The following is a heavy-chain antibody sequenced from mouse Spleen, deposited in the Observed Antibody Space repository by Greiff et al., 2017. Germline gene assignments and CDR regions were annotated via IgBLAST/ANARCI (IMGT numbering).Heavy chain of an antibody. CDR3: ARHGIYYGNYGYAMDY. CDR1: GFTFSDYY. V-gene: IGHV5-12*02. Sequence: EVQGVESGGGLVQPGGSLKLSCATSGFTFSDYYMYWVRQTPEKRLEWVAYISNGGGSTYYPDTVKGRFTISRDNAKNTLYLQMSRLKSEDTAMYYCARHGIYYGNYGYAMDYWGQGTSVTVSS. J-gene: IGHJ4*01. CDR2: ISNGGGST. D-gene: IGHD2-1*01.